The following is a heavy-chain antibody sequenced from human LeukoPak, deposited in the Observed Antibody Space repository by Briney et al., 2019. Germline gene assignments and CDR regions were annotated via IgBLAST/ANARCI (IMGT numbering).Heavy chain of an antibody. D-gene: IGHD5-18*01. CDR1: GGSFSGYY. CDR3: ARLWYNYGPFDY. J-gene: IGHJ4*02. V-gene: IGHV4-34*01. Sequence: KSSETLSLTCAVYGGSFSGYYWSWIRQPPGKGLEWIGEINHSGSTNYNPSLKSRVTISLDTSKNQFSLKLTSVTAADTAVYYCARLWYNYGPFDYWGQGTLVTVSS. CDR2: INHSGST.